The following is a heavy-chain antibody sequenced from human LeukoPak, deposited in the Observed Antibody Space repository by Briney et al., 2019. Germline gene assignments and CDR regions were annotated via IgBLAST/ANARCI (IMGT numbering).Heavy chain of an antibody. V-gene: IGHV1-18*01. D-gene: IGHD2-2*01. CDR2: ISAYNGNT. CDR1: GYTFTSYG. J-gene: IGHJ4*02. Sequence: ASVKVSCKASGYTFTSYGISWVRQAPGQGLEWMGWISAYNGNTNSAQKFQGGVTMTTDTSTSTAYMELRSLRSDDTAVYYCARDCSSTSCLFDYWGQGTLVTVSS. CDR3: ARDCSSTSCLFDY.